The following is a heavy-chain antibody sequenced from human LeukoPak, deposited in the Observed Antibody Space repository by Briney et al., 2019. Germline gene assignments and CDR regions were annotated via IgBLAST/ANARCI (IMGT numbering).Heavy chain of an antibody. Sequence: GGSLRLSCAASGFTFSSYAMSWVRQAPGKGLEWVSAISGSGGSTYYADSVKGRFTISRDNSKNTLYLQMNSLRAEDTAVYYCAKCLATGNIAHYYYYYMDVWGKGTTVTVSS. CDR3: AKCLATGNIAHYYYYYMDV. CDR2: ISGSGGST. D-gene: IGHD6-13*01. V-gene: IGHV3-23*01. J-gene: IGHJ6*03. CDR1: GFTFSSYA.